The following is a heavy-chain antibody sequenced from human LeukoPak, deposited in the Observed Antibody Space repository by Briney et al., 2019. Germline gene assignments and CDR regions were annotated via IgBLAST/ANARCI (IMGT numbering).Heavy chain of an antibody. CDR1: GFTFSTYW. J-gene: IGHJ1*01. V-gene: IGHV3-7*01. CDR3: ARLFNSDASAYRHFQT. Sequence: GGSLRLSCAASGFTFSTYWMTWVRQAPGKGLEWVANIKQDGSERYYVDSVKGRFTISRDNAKNSLYLQMDSLRAEDTAVYYCARLFNSDASAYRHFQTWGQGTLATVSS. D-gene: IGHD3-22*01. CDR2: IKQDGSER.